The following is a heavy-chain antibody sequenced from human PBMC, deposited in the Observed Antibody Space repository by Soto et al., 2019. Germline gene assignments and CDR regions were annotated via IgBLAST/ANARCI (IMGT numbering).Heavy chain of an antibody. V-gene: IGHV3-23*01. Sequence: VQLLDSGGGLVQPGGSLRLSCAASGFTFSSYAMSWVRQAPGKGLEWVSAISSSGGTTHYGDSVKGRFIISKDNSKNTLYLQMNSLRAEDTAVYYCAKTGYLEQWLVRGYFDYWGQGTMVTVSS. D-gene: IGHD6-19*01. J-gene: IGHJ4*02. CDR3: AKTGYLEQWLVRGYFDY. CDR2: ISSSGGTT. CDR1: GFTFSSYA.